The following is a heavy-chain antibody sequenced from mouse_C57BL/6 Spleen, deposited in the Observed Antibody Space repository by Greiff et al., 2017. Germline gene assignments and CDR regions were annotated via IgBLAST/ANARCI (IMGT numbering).Heavy chain of an antibody. D-gene: IGHD1-1*01. V-gene: IGHV3-6*01. CDR1: GYSITSGYY. CDR2: ISYDGSN. CDR3: ATFITTAYYFDY. J-gene: IGHJ2*01. Sequence: VQLKESGPGLVKPSQSLSLTCSVTGYSITSGYYWNWIRQFPGNKLEWMGYISYDGSNNYNPSLKNRISITRDTSKNQFFLKLNSVTTEDTATYYCATFITTAYYFDYWGQGTTLTVSS.